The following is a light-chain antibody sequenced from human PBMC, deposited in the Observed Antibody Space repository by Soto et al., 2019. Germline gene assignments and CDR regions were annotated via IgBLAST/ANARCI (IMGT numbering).Light chain of an antibody. CDR2: EVS. Sequence: QSALTQPAAVSGSPGQSITNSCTGTSSDVGGYRYVSWYQQSPGEAPILIIYEVSNRPSGISNRFSGSKSGNTASLIISGLQAEDEADYYCSSYTSSATWVFGGGTKLTVL. J-gene: IGLJ3*02. V-gene: IGLV2-14*01. CDR3: SSYTSSATWV. CDR1: SSDVGGYRY.